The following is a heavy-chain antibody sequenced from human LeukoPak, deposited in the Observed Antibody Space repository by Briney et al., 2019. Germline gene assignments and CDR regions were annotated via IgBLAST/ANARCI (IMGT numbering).Heavy chain of an antibody. D-gene: IGHD6-6*01. V-gene: IGHV4-59*11. CDR2: IYYSGST. Sequence: SETLSLTCAIYGGSFSSHYWSWIRQPPGKGLEWIGYIYYSGSTNYNPSLKSRVTISVDTSKNQFSLKLSSVTAADTAVYYCARAKYSSSSRWFDPWGQGTLVTVSS. J-gene: IGHJ5*02. CDR1: GGSFSSHY. CDR3: ARAKYSSSSRWFDP.